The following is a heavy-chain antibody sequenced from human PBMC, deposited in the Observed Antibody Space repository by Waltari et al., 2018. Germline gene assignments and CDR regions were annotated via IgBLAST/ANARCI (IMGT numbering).Heavy chain of an antibody. V-gene: IGHV4-34*01. CDR1: GGSFSGYY. J-gene: IGHJ3*02. CDR3: ARPYGSGSYYDAFDI. CDR2: INHSGST. D-gene: IGHD3-10*01. Sequence: QVQLQQWGAGLLKPSETLSLTCAVYGGSFSGYYWSWIRQPPGKGLEWIGEINHSGSTNYNPSLKSRVTISVDTSKNQFSLKLSSVTAADTAVYYCARPYGSGSYYDAFDIWGQGTMVTVSS.